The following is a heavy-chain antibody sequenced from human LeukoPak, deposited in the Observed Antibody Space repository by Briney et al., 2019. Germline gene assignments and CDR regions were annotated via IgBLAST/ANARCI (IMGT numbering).Heavy chain of an antibody. J-gene: IGHJ4*02. CDR1: GDSISSGPYY. D-gene: IGHD5-24*01. CDR2: IYYGENT. CDR3: ARDGEMATIENYFVY. V-gene: IGHV4-39*07. Sequence: PSETLSLTCTVPGDSISSGPYYWGWIRQPPGKGLEWIGNIYYGENTYYNPSIKSRVTISIDTSKNQFSLRLSSVTAADTAVYYCARDGEMATIENYFVYWGQGTLVTVSS.